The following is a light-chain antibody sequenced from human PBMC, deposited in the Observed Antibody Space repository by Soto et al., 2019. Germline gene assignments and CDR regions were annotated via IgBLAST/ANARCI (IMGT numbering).Light chain of an antibody. CDR2: TVS. J-gene: IGKJ4*01. Sequence: DIVVTQTPRSLTVTPGEPASISCRSSQSLLDSDDGNTYLDWYLQKPGQSPQLLIYTVSYRASGVPDRFGGSGSGTDFTLKIXRVEAEDVGVYYCMQRIEFPLTFGGGTKV. V-gene: IGKV2-40*01. CDR3: MQRIEFPLT. CDR1: QSLLDSDDGNTY.